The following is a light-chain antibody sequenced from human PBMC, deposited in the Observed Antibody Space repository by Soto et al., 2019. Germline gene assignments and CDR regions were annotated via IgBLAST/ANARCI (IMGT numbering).Light chain of an antibody. Sequence: QSVLTQPPSASGTPGQRVTISCSGGSSNIGTNAVNWYQHLPGTAPKLLIYNNNQRPSGVPDRFSGSKSGTSASLAISGLQSEDEADYYCEAWDDSLNGYVFGAGTKLTVL. CDR3: EAWDDSLNGYV. CDR2: NNN. J-gene: IGLJ1*01. V-gene: IGLV1-44*01. CDR1: SSNIGTNA.